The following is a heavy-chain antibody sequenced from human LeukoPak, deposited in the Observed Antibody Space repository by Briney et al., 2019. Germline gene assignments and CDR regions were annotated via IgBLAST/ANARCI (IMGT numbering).Heavy chain of an antibody. CDR2: IYTSGST. J-gene: IGHJ4*02. D-gene: IGHD1-20*01. CDR1: GGSISSYY. CDR3: ARSNNWNDVFSLDYFDY. V-gene: IGHV4-4*07. Sequence: PSETLSFTCTVSGGSISSYYWSWIRQPAGKGLEWIGRIYTSGSTNYNPSLKSRVTMSVDTSKNQFSLKLSSVTAADTAVYYCARSNNWNDVFSLDYFDYWGQGTLVTVSS.